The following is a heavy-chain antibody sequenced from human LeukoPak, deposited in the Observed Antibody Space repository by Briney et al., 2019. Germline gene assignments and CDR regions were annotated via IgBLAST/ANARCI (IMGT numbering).Heavy chain of an antibody. CDR2: IYYSGST. CDR1: GGSISSSSYY. J-gene: IGHJ5*02. Sequence: PSETLSLTCTVSGGSISSSSYYWGWIRQPPGKGLEWIGSIYYSGSTYYNPSLKSRVTISVDTSKNQFSLKLSSVTAADTAVYYCARSPAPHYASGWFDPWGQGTLVTVSS. V-gene: IGHV4-39*07. D-gene: IGHD3-10*01. CDR3: ARSPAPHYASGWFDP.